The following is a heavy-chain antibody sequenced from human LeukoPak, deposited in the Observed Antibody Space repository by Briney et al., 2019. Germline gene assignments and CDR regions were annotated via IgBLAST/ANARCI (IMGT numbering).Heavy chain of an antibody. CDR2: ISYDGSNK. D-gene: IGHD4-17*01. J-gene: IGHJ3*02. Sequence: PGGSLRLSCAASGFTFSSYAMHWVRQAPGKGLEWVAVISYDGSNKYYADSVKGRFTISRDNSKNTLYLQMNSLRAEDTAVYYCARIYHGYGDLHAFDIWGQGTMVTVSS. CDR1: GFTFSSYA. V-gene: IGHV3-30-3*01. CDR3: ARIYHGYGDLHAFDI.